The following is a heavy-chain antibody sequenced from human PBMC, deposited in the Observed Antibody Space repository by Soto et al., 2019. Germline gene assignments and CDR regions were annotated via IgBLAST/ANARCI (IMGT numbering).Heavy chain of an antibody. J-gene: IGHJ4*02. D-gene: IGHD6-13*01. CDR2: ISYDGSNK. Sequence: PGGSLRLSCAASGFTFSSYAMHRVRQAPGKGLEWVAVISYDGSNKYYADSVKGRFTISRDNSKNTLYLQMNSLRAEDTAVYYCARDLKPAAFDYWGQGTLVTVSS. CDR1: GFTFSSYA. V-gene: IGHV3-30-3*01. CDR3: ARDLKPAAFDY.